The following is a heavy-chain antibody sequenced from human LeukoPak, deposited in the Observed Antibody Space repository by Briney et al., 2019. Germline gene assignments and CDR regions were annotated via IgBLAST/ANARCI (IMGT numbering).Heavy chain of an antibody. CDR2: INHSGST. D-gene: IGHD3-10*01. Sequence: SETLSLTCAVYGGSFSGYYWSWIRQPPGKGLEWIGEINHSGSTNYNPSLKSRVTISVDTSKNQFSLKLSSVTAADTAVYYRARGGSQRRDFDYWGQGTLVTVSS. CDR3: ARGGSQRRDFDY. J-gene: IGHJ4*02. CDR1: GGSFSGYY. V-gene: IGHV4-34*01.